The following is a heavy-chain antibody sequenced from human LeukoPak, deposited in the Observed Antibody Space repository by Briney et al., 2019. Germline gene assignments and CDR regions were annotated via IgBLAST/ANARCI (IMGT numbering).Heavy chain of an antibody. J-gene: IGHJ4*02. CDR3: ARKSGYARDY. CDR2: INHSGSTT. Sequence: SETLSLTCAVYGESFSGYYWNWIRQPPGKGLEWIGEINHSGSTTNHNPSLKSRVTMSVDTSKDQFSLKMTSVTAADTAVYYCARKSGYARDYWGQGTLVTVSS. V-gene: IGHV4-34*01. CDR1: GESFSGYY. D-gene: IGHD5-12*01.